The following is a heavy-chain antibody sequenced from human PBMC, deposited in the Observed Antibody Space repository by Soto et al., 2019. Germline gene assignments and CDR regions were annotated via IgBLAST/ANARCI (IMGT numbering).Heavy chain of an antibody. CDR1: GGTFSRYS. CDR3: AREDRDRETGLVPAAIDGMDV. D-gene: IGHD2-2*01. Sequence: QVQLVQSGAEVKKPGSSVKVSCKASGGTFSRYSITWVRQAPGHGLEWIGRIIPIFGIASYAQKFQGRVTIPANEPTSTAYMELSSRRSDDTAVYYCAREDRDRETGLVPAAIDGMDVWGQGTTVTVSS. V-gene: IGHV1-69*08. CDR2: IIPIFGIA. J-gene: IGHJ6*02.